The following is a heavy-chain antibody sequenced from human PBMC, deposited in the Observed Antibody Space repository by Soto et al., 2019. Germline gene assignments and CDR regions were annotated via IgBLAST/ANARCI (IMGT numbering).Heavy chain of an antibody. CDR3: ARDGHDCSGYPPRWVAFDI. CDR2: IYYSGST. Sequence: SETLSLTCTVSGGSISSGGYYWSWIRQHPGKGLEWIGYIYYSGSTYYNPSLKSRVTISVDTSKNQFSLKLSSVTAADTAVYYCARDGHDCSGYPPRWVAFDIWGQGTMVTVSS. CDR1: GGSISSGGYY. D-gene: IGHD3-22*01. J-gene: IGHJ3*02. V-gene: IGHV4-31*03.